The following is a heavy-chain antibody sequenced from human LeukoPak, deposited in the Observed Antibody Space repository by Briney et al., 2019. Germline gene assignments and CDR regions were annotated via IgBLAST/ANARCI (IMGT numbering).Heavy chain of an antibody. D-gene: IGHD3-22*01. Sequence: GGSLRLSCAASGFTFRDAWMSWVRQAPGKGLEWVGRIKSHTDGGTTHYAAPVKGRFSISRDDSKNTLYLQMNSLKTEDTAVYYCPPLGYDSSGYDYWGQGTLVTVSS. V-gene: IGHV3-15*01. CDR3: PPLGYDSSGYDY. CDR2: IKSHTDGGTT. CDR1: GFTFRDAW. J-gene: IGHJ4*02.